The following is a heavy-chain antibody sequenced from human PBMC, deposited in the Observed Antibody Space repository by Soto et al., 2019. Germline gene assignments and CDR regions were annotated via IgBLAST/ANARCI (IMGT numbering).Heavy chain of an antibody. Sequence: ASVKVSCKASGYTFPSYAMHWVRQAPGQRLEWMGWINAGNGNTKYSQKFQGRVTITRDTSASTAYMELSSLRSEDTAVYYCARGIYDFWSGYFTPLDYFDYWGQGTLVTVSS. J-gene: IGHJ4*02. V-gene: IGHV1-3*01. CDR2: INAGNGNT. D-gene: IGHD3-3*01. CDR1: GYTFPSYA. CDR3: ARGIYDFWSGYFTPLDYFDY.